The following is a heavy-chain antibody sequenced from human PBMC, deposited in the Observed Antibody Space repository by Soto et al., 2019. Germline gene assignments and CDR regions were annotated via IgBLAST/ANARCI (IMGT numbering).Heavy chain of an antibody. J-gene: IGHJ4*01. CDR3: ASLGPLGATPLDD. CDR2: IYHTENT. CDR1: GGSIRSINW. Sequence: PSETLSLTCAVSGGSIRSINWWTWVRQPPGKGLEWIGEIYHTENTHYNPSLKSRVTISLDNSKIQFFLHLKSVAAADTAVYYGASLGPLGATPLDDWGHGTLVTVSS. V-gene: IGHV4-4*02. D-gene: IGHD1-26*01.